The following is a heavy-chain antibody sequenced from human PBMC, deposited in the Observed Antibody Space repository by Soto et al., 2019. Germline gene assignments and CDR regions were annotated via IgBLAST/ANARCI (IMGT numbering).Heavy chain of an antibody. CDR2: IIPIFGTA. D-gene: IGHD3-22*01. Sequence: SSVKVSCKASGGTFSSYAISWVRQAPGQGLEWMGGIIPIFGTANYAQKFQGRVTITADESTSTAYMELSSLRSEDTAVYYCASAYYYDSSGPHYYFDYWGKGNLGTSPQ. CDR1: GGTFSSYA. V-gene: IGHV1-69*13. CDR3: ASAYYYDSSGPHYYFDY. J-gene: IGHJ4*02.